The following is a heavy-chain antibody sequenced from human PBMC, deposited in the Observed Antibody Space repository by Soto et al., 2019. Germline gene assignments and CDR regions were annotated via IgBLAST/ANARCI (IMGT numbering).Heavy chain of an antibody. CDR3: ALYDFWSGPSPDY. D-gene: IGHD3-3*01. Sequence: QLQLQESGPGLVKPSETLSLTCTVSGGSISSSSYYWGWIRQPPGKALEWIGSIYDSGSTYYNPSLKSRVTIPVNTSKNQSSLKLSFVTGTDTAVDYCALYDFWSGPSPDYWGQGTLVTVSS. CDR2: IYDSGST. CDR1: GGSISSSSYY. J-gene: IGHJ4*02. V-gene: IGHV4-39*01.